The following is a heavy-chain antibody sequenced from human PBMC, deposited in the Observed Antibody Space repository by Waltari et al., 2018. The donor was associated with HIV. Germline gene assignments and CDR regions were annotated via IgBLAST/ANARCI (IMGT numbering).Heavy chain of an antibody. CDR1: GDTFSRYA. CDR2: IIPIFGTA. J-gene: IGHJ4*02. V-gene: IGHV1-69*01. D-gene: IGHD5-12*01. CDR3: ARELGLGKWLRSFDY. Sequence: QVQLVQSGAEVKKPGSSVKVSCKASGDTFSRYAIRWVRQAPVQGLEWMGGIIPIFGTANYAQKFQGRVTITADESTSTAYMELSSLRSEDTAVYYCARELGLGKWLRSFDYWGQGTLVTVSS.